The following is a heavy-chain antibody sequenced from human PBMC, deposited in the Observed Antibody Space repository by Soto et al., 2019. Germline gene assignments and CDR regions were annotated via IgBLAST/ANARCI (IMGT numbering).Heavy chain of an antibody. D-gene: IGHD3-16*01. CDR1: EFTVSSNY. CDR2: IYSGGST. J-gene: IGHJ3*02. CDR3: AKDRWGGAVDAFDI. V-gene: IGHV3-53*01. Sequence: EVQLVESGGGLIQPGGSLRLSCAASEFTVSSNYMTWVRQPPGKGLEWVSVIYSGGSTYYADSVKGRFTISRDNSKNPLYLQMNRVRAEDTAVYYCAKDRWGGAVDAFDIWGQGTMVTVSS.